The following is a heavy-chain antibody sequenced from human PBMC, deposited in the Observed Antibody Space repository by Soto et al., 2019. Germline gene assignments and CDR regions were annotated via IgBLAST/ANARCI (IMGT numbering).Heavy chain of an antibody. CDR1: DYTFAAYW. CDR2: INPRDSDV. Sequence: GESLKISCKGFDYTFAAYWIGRVRQMPGKGLEWMGVINPRDSDVKYSPPFEGQVTISDDKSISTAYLQWSSLKASDTAMYYCARGLSGPVVIASPYYFDYWGQGTLVTVSS. CDR3: ARGLSGPVVIASPYYFDY. D-gene: IGHD3-22*01. J-gene: IGHJ4*02. V-gene: IGHV5-51*01.